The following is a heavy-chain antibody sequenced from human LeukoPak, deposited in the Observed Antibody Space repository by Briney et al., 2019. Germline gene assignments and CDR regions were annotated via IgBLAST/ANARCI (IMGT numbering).Heavy chain of an antibody. CDR1: GGTFSSYA. V-gene: IGHV1-69*05. CDR2: IIPIFGTA. CDR3: AKAVGDDYGYRYYFDY. D-gene: IGHD5-18*01. J-gene: IGHJ4*02. Sequence: ASVKVSCKASGGTFSSYAISWVRQAPGQGLEWMGGIIPIFGTANYAQKFQGRVAMTRDTSTSTIYMELSSLRSEDTAVYYCAKAVGDDYGYRYYFDYWGQGTLVTVSS.